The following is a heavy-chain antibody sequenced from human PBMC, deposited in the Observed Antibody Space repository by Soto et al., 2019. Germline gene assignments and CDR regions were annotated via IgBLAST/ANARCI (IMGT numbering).Heavy chain of an antibody. CDR3: ARVRGNWFDP. CDR2: IYYSGST. D-gene: IGHD3-10*01. CDR1: GGSISSGDYY. Sequence: SETLSLTCTVSGGSISSGDYYWSWIRQPPGKGLEWIGYIYYSGSTYYNPSLKSRVTMSVDTSKNQFSLKLSSVTAADTAVYYCARVRGNWFDPWGQGTLVTVSS. V-gene: IGHV4-30-4*01. J-gene: IGHJ5*02.